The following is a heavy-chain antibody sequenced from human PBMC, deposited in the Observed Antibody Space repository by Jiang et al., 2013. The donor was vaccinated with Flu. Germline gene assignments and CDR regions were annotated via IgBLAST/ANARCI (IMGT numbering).Heavy chain of an antibody. Sequence: LLKPSETLSLTCALSAGSISGYYWSWIRQPAGKGLEWIGRVYTSGSPNYNPSLKSRVTMSLDTSKNQFSLKLKLTSVTAADTAVYYCARGIYSGYVYFDYWGQGALVTVSS. CDR3: ARGIYSGYVYFDY. J-gene: IGHJ4*02. CDR1: AGSISGYY. D-gene: IGHD5-12*01. CDR2: VYTSGSP. V-gene: IGHV4-4*07.